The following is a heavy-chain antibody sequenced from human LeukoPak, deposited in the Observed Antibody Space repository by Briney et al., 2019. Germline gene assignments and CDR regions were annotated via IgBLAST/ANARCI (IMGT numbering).Heavy chain of an antibody. CDR3: AKHSGSDSGYWFDP. J-gene: IGHJ5*02. Sequence: GGSLRLSCAASGFTFSSYAMSWVRQAPGKGLEWVSAISGSGGSTYCADSVKGRFTISRDNSKNTLYLQMNNLRAEDTAVYYCAKHSGSDSGYWFDPWGQGTLVTVSS. V-gene: IGHV3-23*01. CDR1: GFTFSSYA. D-gene: IGHD5-12*01. CDR2: ISGSGGST.